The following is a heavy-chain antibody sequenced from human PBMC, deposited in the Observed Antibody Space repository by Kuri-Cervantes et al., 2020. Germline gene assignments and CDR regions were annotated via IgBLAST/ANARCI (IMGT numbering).Heavy chain of an antibody. D-gene: IGHD1-26*01. CDR1: GYTFTSYD. J-gene: IGHJ6*02. CDR2: MNPNSGNT. Sequence: ASVKVSCKASGYTFTSYDLNWVRQATGQGLEWMGWMNPNSGNTGYAQKFQGRVTMTRNTSISTAYMELSSLRSEDTAVYYCARDRARGVGATTNPLYGMDVWGQGTTVTVSS. CDR3: ARDRARGVGATTNPLYGMDV. V-gene: IGHV1-8*01.